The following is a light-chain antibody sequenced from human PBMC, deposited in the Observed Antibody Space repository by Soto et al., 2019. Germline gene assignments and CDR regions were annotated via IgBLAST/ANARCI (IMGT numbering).Light chain of an antibody. CDR3: QQRSNWQIT. CDR1: QSLSSN. V-gene: IGKV3-11*01. CDR2: DAS. Sequence: EIVLTQSPATLSLSPGERATLSCRASQSLSSNLAWYQHKPGQAPRLLIYDASNRAAGVPARFSGSGSGTDFTLTISSLEPEDFAVYYCQQRSNWQITFGQGTRLEIK. J-gene: IGKJ5*01.